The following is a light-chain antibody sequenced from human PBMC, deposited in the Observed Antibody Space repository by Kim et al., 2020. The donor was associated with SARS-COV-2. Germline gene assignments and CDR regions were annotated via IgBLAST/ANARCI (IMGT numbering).Light chain of an antibody. CDR1: QIISIY. CDR2: AVS. CDR3: QQSYRTPYT. Sequence: ASVGDRVTITCRTSQIISIYLHWYKQKPGKAPKLLVYAVSRLQSGVPSRFSGSGSGTDFTLTISRLQPEDFETYYCQQSYRTPYTFGQGTKLEIK. V-gene: IGKV1-39*01. J-gene: IGKJ2*01.